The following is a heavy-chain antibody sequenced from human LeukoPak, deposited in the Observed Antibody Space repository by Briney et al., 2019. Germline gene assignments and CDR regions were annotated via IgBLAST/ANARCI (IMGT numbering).Heavy chain of an antibody. CDR3: ATIKRGNIFGFFDF. J-gene: IGHJ4*02. D-gene: IGHD5-18*01. CDR2: VLDSVRT. V-gene: IGHV4-59*11. Sequence: PSETLSLTCTVSGGSISSHYWSWVRQPPGKGLEWIGYVLDSVRTKDNPSLNSRFTLSPDTSKNQFALRLTSVTAADTAVYYCATIKRGNIFGFFDFWGQGILVTVSS. CDR1: GGSISSHY.